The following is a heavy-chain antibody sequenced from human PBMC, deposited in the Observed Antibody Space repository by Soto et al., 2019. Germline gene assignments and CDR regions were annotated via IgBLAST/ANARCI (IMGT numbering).Heavy chain of an antibody. D-gene: IGHD1-1*01. CDR3: ARVERGTATTVVDAFDI. CDR2: MSHSGGT. Sequence: QVQLQQWGAGLLKPSETPSLTCAVYGGFVSSGSYYWSWIRQPPGKGLEWIGEMSHSGGTHFNPSLKSRVTISVDTSKNQFSLKMSSVTAADTALYYCARVERGTATTVVDAFDIWGPGTMVTVSS. CDR1: GGFVSSGSYY. J-gene: IGHJ3*02. V-gene: IGHV4-34*01.